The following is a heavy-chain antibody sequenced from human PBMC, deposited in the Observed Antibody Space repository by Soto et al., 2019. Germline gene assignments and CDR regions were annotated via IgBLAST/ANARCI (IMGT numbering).Heavy chain of an antibody. V-gene: IGHV1-18*04. CDR1: GYTFINHG. J-gene: IGHJ4*02. CDR2: VSGSNGNT. Sequence: QVQLVQSEAEVKKPGASVKVSCEASGYTFINHGISWVRQAPRQGLEWMGWVSGSNGNTKYAQKFQGRVTMTTETSTSTAHMELRNLRPDDTAVYFCARDFYPLAYYFDPWGQGTLGTVSS. CDR3: ARDFYPLAYYFDP.